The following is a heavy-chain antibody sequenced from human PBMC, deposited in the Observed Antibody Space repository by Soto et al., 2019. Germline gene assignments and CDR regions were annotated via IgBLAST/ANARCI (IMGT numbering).Heavy chain of an antibody. Sequence: GGSLRLSCAASGFTFSSYGMHWVRQAPGKGLEWVAVISYDGSNKYYADSVKGRFTISRDNSKNTLYLQMNSLRAEDTAVYYCAKDVSSTSRGHRYYYYYYMDVWGKGTTVTVSS. CDR3: AKDVSSTSRGHRYYYYYYMDV. J-gene: IGHJ6*03. CDR2: ISYDGSNK. D-gene: IGHD2-2*01. CDR1: GFTFSSYG. V-gene: IGHV3-30*18.